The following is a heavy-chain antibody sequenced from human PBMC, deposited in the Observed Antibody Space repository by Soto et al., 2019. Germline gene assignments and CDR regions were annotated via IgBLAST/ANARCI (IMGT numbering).Heavy chain of an antibody. J-gene: IGHJ4*02. CDR3: AKGILRYYFDY. V-gene: IGHV3-23*01. D-gene: IGHD3-10*01. CDR2: ISCSGGST. Sequence: GGSLRLSCAASGFTFSSYAMSWVRQAPGKGLEWVSAISCSGGSTYYADSVKGRFTISRDNSKNTLYLQMNSLSAEDTAVYYCAKGILRYYFDYWGQGTLVTVSS. CDR1: GFTFSSYA.